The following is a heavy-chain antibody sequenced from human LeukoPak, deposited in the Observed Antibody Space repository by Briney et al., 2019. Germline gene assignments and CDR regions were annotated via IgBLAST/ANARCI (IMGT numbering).Heavy chain of an antibody. J-gene: IGHJ4*02. Sequence: PSETLSLTCTVSGYSISSGYYWGWIRQPPGKGLEWIGGIYHSGSTYYNPSLKSRVTISVDTSKNQFSLKLSSVTAADTAVYYCARKGQISYYWGQGTLVTVSS. CDR2: IYHSGST. CDR1: GYSISSGYY. CDR3: ARKGQISYY. V-gene: IGHV4-38-2*02. D-gene: IGHD3-3*01.